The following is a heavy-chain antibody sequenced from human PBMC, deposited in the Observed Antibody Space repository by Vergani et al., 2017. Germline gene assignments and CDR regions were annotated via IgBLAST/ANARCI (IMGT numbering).Heavy chain of an antibody. V-gene: IGHV1-46*01. J-gene: IGHJ6*03. CDR1: GYTFTSYY. CDR2: INPSGGST. CDR3: NLGGYYYYMDV. Sequence: QVQLVQSGAEVKKPGASGKVSCKASGYTFTSYYMHWVRQAPGQGLEWMGIINPSGGSTSYAQKFQGRVTMTRDTSTSTVYMELSSLRSEDTAVYYCNLGGYYYYMDVWGKGTTVTVSS.